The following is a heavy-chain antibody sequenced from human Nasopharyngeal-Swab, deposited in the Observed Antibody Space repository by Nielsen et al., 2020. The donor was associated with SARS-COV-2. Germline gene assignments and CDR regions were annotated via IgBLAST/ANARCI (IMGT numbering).Heavy chain of an antibody. CDR1: GFTFSSYA. Sequence: GESLKISCAASGFTFSSYAMHWVRQAPGKGLEWVAVISYDGSNKYYADSVKDRFTISRDNSKNTLYLQMNSLRAEDTAVYYCARDVGGWFDPWGQGTLVTVSS. CDR2: ISYDGSNK. V-gene: IGHV3-30*04. J-gene: IGHJ5*02. D-gene: IGHD4-23*01. CDR3: ARDVGGWFDP.